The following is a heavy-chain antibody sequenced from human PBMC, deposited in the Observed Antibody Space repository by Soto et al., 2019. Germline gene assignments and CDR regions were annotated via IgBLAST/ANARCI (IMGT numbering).Heavy chain of an antibody. CDR3: ARDHPHSYGVYYFDY. D-gene: IGHD5-18*01. Sequence: TLSLTWTVSGGSIMNYYWNWIRQSPGKGLEWIGYIYSSGSTHYNPSLQNRVTISIDTSKNQVSLKVNSVTAADTAVYYCARDHPHSYGVYYFDYWGQGTPVTVSS. J-gene: IGHJ4*02. CDR2: IYSSGST. CDR1: GGSIMNYY. V-gene: IGHV4-59*01.